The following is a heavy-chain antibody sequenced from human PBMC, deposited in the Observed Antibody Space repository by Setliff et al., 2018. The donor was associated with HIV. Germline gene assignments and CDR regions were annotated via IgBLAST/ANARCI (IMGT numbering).Heavy chain of an antibody. CDR1: GGTFSSYA. CDR3: ARGAFIGYGWSYFGMDV. D-gene: IGHD3-22*01. V-gene: IGHV1-69*05. CDR2: IIPIFGTA. J-gene: IGHJ6*02. Sequence: SVKVSCKASGGTFSSYAISWVRQAPGQGLEWMGGIIPIFGTANYAQKFQGRVTITTDESTSTAYMELSSLRSEDTAVYYCARGAFIGYGWSYFGMDVWGQGTTVTVSS.